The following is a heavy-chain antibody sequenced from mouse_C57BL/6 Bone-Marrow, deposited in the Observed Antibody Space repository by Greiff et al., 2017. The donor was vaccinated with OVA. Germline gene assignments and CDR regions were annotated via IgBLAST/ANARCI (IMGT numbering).Heavy chain of an antibody. CDR2: IYPGSGNT. CDR3: AREGLPGDFDY. Sequence: VQRVESGAELVRPGASVKLSCKASGYTFTDYYINWVKQRPGQGLEWIARIYPGSGNTYYNEKFKGKATLTAEKSSSTAYMQLSSLTSEDSAVYFCAREGLPGDFDYWGQGTTLTVSS. D-gene: IGHD3-1*01. CDR1: GYTFTDYY. J-gene: IGHJ2*01. V-gene: IGHV1-76*01.